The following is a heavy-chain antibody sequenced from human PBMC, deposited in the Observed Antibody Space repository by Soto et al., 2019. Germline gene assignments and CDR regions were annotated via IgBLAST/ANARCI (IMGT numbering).Heavy chain of an antibody. CDR1: GYTFTSYG. D-gene: IGHD3-22*01. CDR2: ISAYNGNT. J-gene: IGHJ5*02. Sequence: ASVKFYCKASGYTFTSYGISWVRQAPGQVLDCMGWISAYNGNTNYAQKLQGRVTMTTDTSTSTAYMELRSLRSDDTAVYYCARDSPDSSGYPGPWGQGTLVTVSS. CDR3: ARDSPDSSGYPGP. V-gene: IGHV1-18*04.